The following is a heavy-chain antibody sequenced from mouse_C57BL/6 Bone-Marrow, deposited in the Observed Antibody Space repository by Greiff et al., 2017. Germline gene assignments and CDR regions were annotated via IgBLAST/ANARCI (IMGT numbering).Heavy chain of an antibody. J-gene: IGHJ4*01. CDR2: ISYDGSN. Sequence: QLQQSGPGLVKPSQSLSLTCSVTGYSITSGYYWNWIRQFPGNKLEWMGYISYDGSNNYNPSLKNRISITRDTSKNQFFLKLKSVTTEDTATYYCARVPFITTVVELDYWGQGTSVTVSS. D-gene: IGHD1-1*01. CDR3: ARVPFITTVVELDY. CDR1: GYSITSGYY. V-gene: IGHV3-6*01.